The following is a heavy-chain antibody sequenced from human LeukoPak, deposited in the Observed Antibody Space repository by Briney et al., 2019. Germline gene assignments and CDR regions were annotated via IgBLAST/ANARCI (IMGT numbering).Heavy chain of an antibody. V-gene: IGHV3-30*18. CDR3: AKDSQELTYSHYYYMDV. CDR2: ISYDGTIK. D-gene: IGHD6-13*01. J-gene: IGHJ6*03. CDR1: GFSFSTHG. Sequence: GGSLRLSCAASGFSFSTHGMPWVRQAPGKGLEWVAVISYDGTIKYYEDSVKGRFTISRDNSKSTLYLQVDSLRAEDTAVYYCAKDSQELTYSHYYYMDVWGKGTTVTVSS.